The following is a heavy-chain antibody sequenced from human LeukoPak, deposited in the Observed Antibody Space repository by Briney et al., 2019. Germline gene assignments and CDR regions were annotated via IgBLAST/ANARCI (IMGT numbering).Heavy chain of an antibody. CDR3: AREMARITIFGVDKALDY. D-gene: IGHD3-3*01. V-gene: IGHV3-30-3*01. J-gene: IGHJ4*02. Sequence: PGGSLRLSCAASGFTFSSYAMHWVRQAPGKGLEWVAVISYDGSNKYYADSVKGRFTISRDNSKNTLYLQMNSLRAEDTAVYYCAREMARITIFGVDKALDYWGQGTLVTVSS. CDR1: GFTFSSYA. CDR2: ISYDGSNK.